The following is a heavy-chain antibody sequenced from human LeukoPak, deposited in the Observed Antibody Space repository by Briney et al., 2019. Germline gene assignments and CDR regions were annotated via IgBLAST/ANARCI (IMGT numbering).Heavy chain of an antibody. CDR2: ISGSGGDT. Sequence: GGSLRLSCAAFGFTFSSYAMGWVRQAPGKGLEWVSAISGSGGDTYYADSVKGRFTFSRDNSKNTLYLQMNSLRPEDTALYYCAKAAWFGEFDYYFFGLDVWGQGTTVTVSS. J-gene: IGHJ6*02. V-gene: IGHV3-23*01. D-gene: IGHD3-10*01. CDR1: GFTFSSYA. CDR3: AKAAWFGEFDYYFFGLDV.